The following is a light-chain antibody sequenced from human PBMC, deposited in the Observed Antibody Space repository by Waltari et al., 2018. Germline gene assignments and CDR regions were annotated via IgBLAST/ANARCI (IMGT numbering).Light chain of an antibody. V-gene: IGLV2-14*03. CDR3: TSYTSTNTVI. CDR1: SVDIGGSNY. CDR2: DVT. Sequence: SAPTLHAAVSGFPGQQTTIPSAGASVDIGGSNYVSWYQQHPGKARELIIFDVTRWPPVVSHRFSGSKSGNTASLTISGLQAEDEADYYCTSYTSTNTVIFGGGTKVTVL. J-gene: IGLJ2*01.